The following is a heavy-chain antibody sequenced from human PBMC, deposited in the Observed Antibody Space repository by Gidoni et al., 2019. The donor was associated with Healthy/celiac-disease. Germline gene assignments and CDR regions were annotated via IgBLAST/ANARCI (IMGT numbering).Heavy chain of an antibody. D-gene: IGHD5-18*01. V-gene: IGHV3-74*01. CDR2: INSDGSST. CDR1: GFTFSSYW. J-gene: IGHJ4*02. CDR3: AVLQLWPPYFDY. Sequence: EVQLVESGGGLVQPGGSLRLSCAASGFTFSSYWWHWVRQAPGKGLVWVSRINSDGSSTSYADSVKGRFTISRDNAKNTLYLQMNSLRAEDTAVYYCAVLQLWPPYFDYWGQGTLVTVSS.